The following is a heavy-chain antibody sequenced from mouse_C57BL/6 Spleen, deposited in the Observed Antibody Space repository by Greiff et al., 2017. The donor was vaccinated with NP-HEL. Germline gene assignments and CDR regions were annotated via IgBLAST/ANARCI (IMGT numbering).Heavy chain of an antibody. CDR3: TTGGGYFDV. CDR2: IDPENGDT. J-gene: IGHJ1*03. CDR1: GFNIKDDY. Sequence: VHVKQSGAELVRPGASVKLSCTASGFNIKDDYMHWVKQRPEQGLEWIGWIDPENGDTEYASKFQGKATITADTSSNTAYLQLSSLTSEDTAVYYCTTGGGYFDVWGTGTTVTVSS. V-gene: IGHV14-4*01.